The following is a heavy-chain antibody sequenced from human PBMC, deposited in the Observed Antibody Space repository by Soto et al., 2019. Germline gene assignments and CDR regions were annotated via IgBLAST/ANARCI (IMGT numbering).Heavy chain of an antibody. J-gene: IGHJ6*02. V-gene: IGHV1-2*02. CDR1: GYTFTGYY. CDR3: AKGGAIVSAGTRVYLYNAIDV. CDR2: IKPNSGEP. D-gene: IGHD1-26*01. Sequence: VASVKVSCKASGYTFTGYYVHWVRQAPGEGLEWMGWIKPNSGEPYLAQRFQDRVTMNRDPSIGTAYMELRGLTSDDTAEYYCAKGGAIVSAGTRVYLYNAIDVWGQGTTVTVSS.